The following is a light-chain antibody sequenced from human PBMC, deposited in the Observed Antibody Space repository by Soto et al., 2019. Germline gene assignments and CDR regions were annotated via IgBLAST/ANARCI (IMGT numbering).Light chain of an antibody. Sequence: IALTQSPGTLSLSPGERATLSCRTSQSVSNNYLAWYQQKPGQAPRLLIYGASSRATGIPDRFSGSGSGTDFTLSISRLEPEDFAVYYCQQYSRLWTFGQGTKVDI. V-gene: IGKV3-20*01. CDR3: QQYSRLWT. J-gene: IGKJ1*01. CDR2: GAS. CDR1: QSVSNNY.